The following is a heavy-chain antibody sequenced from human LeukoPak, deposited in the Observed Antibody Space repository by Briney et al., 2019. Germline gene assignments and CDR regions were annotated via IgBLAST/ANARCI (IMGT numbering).Heavy chain of an antibody. CDR3: AKVPDCSSTSCYNAFDI. Sequence: PGGSLRLSCAASGFTFTSYDMHWVRQAPGKGLEWVAFIRYDGSNKYYADSVKGRFTISRDNSKNTLYLQMNSLRAEDTAVYYCAKVPDCSSTSCYNAFDIWGQGTMVTVSS. J-gene: IGHJ3*02. V-gene: IGHV3-30*02. CDR2: IRYDGSNK. CDR1: GFTFTSYD. D-gene: IGHD2-2*02.